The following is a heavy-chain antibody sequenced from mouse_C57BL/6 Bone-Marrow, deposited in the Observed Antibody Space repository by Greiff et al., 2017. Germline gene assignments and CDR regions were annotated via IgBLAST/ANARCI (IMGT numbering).Heavy chain of an antibody. CDR3: TTEGVTTVVDY. V-gene: IGHV14-4*01. CDR1: GFNINDDY. J-gene: IGHJ2*01. D-gene: IGHD1-1*01. Sequence: EVQLQQSGAELVRPGASVKLSCTASGFNINDDYMHWVQQRPEQSLEWIGWIDPENGDTKYASKFQGKATITADKSSNTAYLQLSSLTSEDTAVYYCTTEGVTTVVDYWGQGTTLTVSS. CDR2: IDPENGDT.